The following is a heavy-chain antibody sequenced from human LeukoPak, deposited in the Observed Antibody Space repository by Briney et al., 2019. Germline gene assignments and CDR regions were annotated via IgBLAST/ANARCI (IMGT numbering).Heavy chain of an antibody. D-gene: IGHD1-26*01. J-gene: IGHJ4*02. CDR3: ARLVVGALDY. CDR2: INHSGST. V-gene: IGHV4-34*01. Sequence: PSETLSLTCAVYGGSFSGYYWSWIRQPPGKGLEWIGEINHSGSTNYNPSLKSRVTISVDTSKNQFSLKLSSVTAADTAVYYCARLVVGALDYWGQGTLVTVSS. CDR1: GGSFSGYY.